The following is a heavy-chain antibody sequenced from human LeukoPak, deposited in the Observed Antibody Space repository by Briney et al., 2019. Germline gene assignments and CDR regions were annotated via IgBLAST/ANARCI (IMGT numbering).Heavy chain of an antibody. CDR3: AGHIAGYYYYYYYMDV. CDR1: GGSISSDTSH. J-gene: IGHJ6*03. CDR2: IHYTGRT. Sequence: SEPLSLTCTVSGGSISSDTSHWGWIRQPPGKGLEWIGSIHYTGRTYYNPSLKSRVTISVDTSKNQFSLKLSSVTAADTAVYYCAGHIAGYYYYYYYMDVWGKGTTVTVSS. D-gene: IGHD6-13*01. V-gene: IGHV4-39*01.